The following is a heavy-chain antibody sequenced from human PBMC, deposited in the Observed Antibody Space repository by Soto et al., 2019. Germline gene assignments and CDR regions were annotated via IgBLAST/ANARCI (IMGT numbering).Heavy chain of an antibody. CDR3: ARRPRSYYDYGFDP. CDR2: IKQDGTEK. Sequence: GGSLRLSCAASGFTFSSYWMSWVRQAPGKGLEWVANIKQDGTEKYYVDSVKGRFTISRDNTKNSLVLQMNSLRAEDTAVYYCARRPRSYYDYGFDPWGQGTLVTVSS. V-gene: IGHV3-7*01. D-gene: IGHD3-16*01. CDR1: GFTFSSYW. J-gene: IGHJ5*02.